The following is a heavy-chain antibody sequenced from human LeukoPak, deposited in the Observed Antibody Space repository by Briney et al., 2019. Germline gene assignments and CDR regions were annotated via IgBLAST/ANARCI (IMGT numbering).Heavy chain of an antibody. J-gene: IGHJ4*02. CDR2: ISSSSITI. D-gene: IGHD2-15*01. Sequence: GGSLRLSCAASGFTFSSYSLNWVRQAPGKGLEWVSFISSSSITIYYADSVKGRFTISRDNAEKSLYLQMNSLRAEDTAVYYCARDRGGSYSAIDYWGQGTLVTDSS. CDR1: GFTFSSYS. CDR3: ARDRGGSYSAIDY. V-gene: IGHV3-48*04.